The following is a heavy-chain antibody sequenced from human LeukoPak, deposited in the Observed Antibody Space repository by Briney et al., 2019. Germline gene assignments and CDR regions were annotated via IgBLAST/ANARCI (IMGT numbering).Heavy chain of an antibody. CDR3: ARHSGWYFDY. CDR2: IYYNGSP. V-gene: IGHV4-59*08. D-gene: IGHD6-19*01. CDR1: GGSISTYY. Sequence: SETLSLTCAVSGGSISTYYWSWIRQPPGKGLEWIGYIYYNGSPNYNPSLKSRVTISVDTSKNQLSLKLNSVTAADTAVYYCARHSGWYFDYWGQGALVTVSS. J-gene: IGHJ4*02.